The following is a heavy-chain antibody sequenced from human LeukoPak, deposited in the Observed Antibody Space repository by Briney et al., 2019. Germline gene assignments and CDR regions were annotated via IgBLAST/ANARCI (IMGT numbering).Heavy chain of an antibody. Sequence: PSETLSLTCTVSGGSISSSSYYWGWIRQPPGKGLEWIGSIYYSGSTYYNPSLKSRVAISVDTSKNQFSLKLSSVTAADTAVYYCARDLLPLIAAAATAGFDPWGQGTLVTVSS. V-gene: IGHV4-39*07. J-gene: IGHJ5*02. CDR2: IYYSGST. CDR3: ARDLLPLIAAAATAGFDP. D-gene: IGHD6-13*01. CDR1: GGSISSSSYY.